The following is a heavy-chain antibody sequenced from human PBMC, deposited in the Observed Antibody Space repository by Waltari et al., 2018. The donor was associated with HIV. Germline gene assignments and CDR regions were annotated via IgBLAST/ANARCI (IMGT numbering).Heavy chain of an antibody. V-gene: IGHV3-74*01. CDR3: ASGYSSSWRSDYYYYGMDV. Sequence: EVQLVESGGGLVQPGGSLRLSCAASGFTFRSSWMHWVRQAPGKGLVGVSRINSDGSSTSYADSVKGRFTISRDNAKNTLYLQMNSLRAEDTAVYYCASGYSSSWRSDYYYYGMDVWGQGTTVTVSS. D-gene: IGHD6-13*01. J-gene: IGHJ6*02. CDR2: INSDGSST. CDR1: GFTFRSSW.